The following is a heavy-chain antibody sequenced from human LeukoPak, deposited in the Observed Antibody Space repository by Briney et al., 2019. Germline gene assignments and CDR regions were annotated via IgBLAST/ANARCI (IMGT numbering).Heavy chain of an antibody. CDR2: INHSGST. J-gene: IGHJ4*02. Sequence: PSETLSLTCAVYGGSFSGYYWSWIRQPPGKGLEWIGEINHSGSTNYNPSLKSRVTISVDTSKNQFSLKLSSVTAADTAVYYCARTSSSSHWGQGTLVTVSS. D-gene: IGHD6-13*01. V-gene: IGHV4-34*01. CDR3: ARTSSSSH. CDR1: GGSFSGYY.